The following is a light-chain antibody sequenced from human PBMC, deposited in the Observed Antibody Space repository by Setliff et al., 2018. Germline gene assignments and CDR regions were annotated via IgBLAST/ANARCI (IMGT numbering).Light chain of an antibody. V-gene: IGLV2-11*01. CDR2: DVS. CDR1: SSDVGGYNS. CDR3: CSYGGTLYV. J-gene: IGLJ1*01. Sequence: QSALPQPRSVSGSPGQSVTISCTGTSSDVGGYNSVSWYQQHPDKPPKLIIYDVSTRPSGVPDRFSGSKSGNTASLTISGLQAEDEADYYCCSYGGTLYVFGTGTKVTVL.